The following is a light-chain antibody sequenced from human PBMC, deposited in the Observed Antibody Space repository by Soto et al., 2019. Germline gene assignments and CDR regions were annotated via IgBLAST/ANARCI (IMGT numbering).Light chain of an antibody. J-gene: IGLJ2*01. V-gene: IGLV2-14*01. Sequence: QSVLTQPASVSGSPGQSITISCTGTSSDVGGYDYVSWYQQHPGKAPKLMIYEVRNRPSGVSNRFSGSKSGNTTSLTISGIQAEDEADYYCNSFTNSNLVVFGGGTKLTVL. CDR3: NSFTNSNLVV. CDR2: EVR. CDR1: SSDVGGYDY.